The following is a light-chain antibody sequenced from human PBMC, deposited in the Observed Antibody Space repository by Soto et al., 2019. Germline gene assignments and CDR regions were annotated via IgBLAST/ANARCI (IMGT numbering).Light chain of an antibody. V-gene: IGLV6-57*04. CDR1: SGSIASNS. J-gene: IGLJ2*01. CDR2: DNN. Sequence: NFMLTQPHSVSESPGKTVTISCTRSSGSIASNSVQWFQQRPGSAPTTMIYDNNQRPSGVPDRFSGSTDGSSNSASLTISGLQTEDEADYYCQSYDSSTVVFGGGTKLTV. CDR3: QSYDSSTVV.